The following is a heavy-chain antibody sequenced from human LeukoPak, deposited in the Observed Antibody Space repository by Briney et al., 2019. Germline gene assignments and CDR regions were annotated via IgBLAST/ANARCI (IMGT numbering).Heavy chain of an antibody. J-gene: IGHJ4*02. CDR3: ARDGYSSGWYLIDY. D-gene: IGHD6-19*01. Sequence: PGGSLRLSCAASGFTFSSYAMHWVRQAPGKGLEWVAVISYDGSNKYYADSVKGRFTISRDNSKNTLYLQMNSLRAEDTAVYYCARDGYSSGWYLIDYWGQGTLVTVSS. V-gene: IGHV3-30-3*01. CDR2: ISYDGSNK. CDR1: GFTFSSYA.